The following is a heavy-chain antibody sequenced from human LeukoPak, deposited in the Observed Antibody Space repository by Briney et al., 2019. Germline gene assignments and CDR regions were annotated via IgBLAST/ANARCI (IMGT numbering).Heavy chain of an antibody. CDR3: LKESRGGAIFDH. V-gene: IGHV3-33*06. D-gene: IGHD3-10*01. Sequence: GRSLRLSCTASGIIFHENTFHWVRQAPGKGLEWVAVIWSDGSERYYADSVKGRFTFSRDNSKDTVYLQMDSLRVEDTAVYYXLKESRGGAIFDHWGQGTLVTVSS. CDR2: IWSDGSER. J-gene: IGHJ4*02. CDR1: GIIFHENT.